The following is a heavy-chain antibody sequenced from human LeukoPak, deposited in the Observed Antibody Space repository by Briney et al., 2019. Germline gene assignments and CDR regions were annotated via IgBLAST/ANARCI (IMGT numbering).Heavy chain of an antibody. CDR2: ISSSAGTT. D-gene: IGHD5-18*01. CDR1: GFTFSSYE. Sequence: GGSLRLSCAASGFTFSSYEMNWVRQAPGKGLEWVSYISSSAGTTYYADSVKGRFTISRDNAKYSLYLQMNSLRAEDTAVYFCARQQQQLWYDWGQGTLVTVSS. V-gene: IGHV3-48*03. J-gene: IGHJ4*02. CDR3: ARQQQQLWYD.